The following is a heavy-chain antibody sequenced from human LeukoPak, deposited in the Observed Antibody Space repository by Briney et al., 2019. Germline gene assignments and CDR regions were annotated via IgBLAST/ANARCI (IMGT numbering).Heavy chain of an antibody. J-gene: IGHJ6*02. V-gene: IGHV3-48*01. CDR3: AGTVNYYYYGMDV. CDR2: ISSSSTTI. CDR1: GFTFSSYS. Sequence: GGSLRLSCAASGFTFSSYSMNWVRQAPGKGLEWVSHISSSSTTIYYADSVKGRFTISRDNSKNTLYLQMNSLRAEDTAVYYCAGTVNYYYYGMDVWGQGTTVTVSS. D-gene: IGHD4-11*01.